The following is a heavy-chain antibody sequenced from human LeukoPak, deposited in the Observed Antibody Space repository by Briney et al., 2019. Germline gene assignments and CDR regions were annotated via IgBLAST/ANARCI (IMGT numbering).Heavy chain of an antibody. D-gene: IGHD6-13*01. Sequence: SVKVSCKAFGGTFSSYAISWVRQAPGQGLEWMGGIIPIFGTANYAQKFQGRVTITADESTSTAYMELSSLRSEDTAVYYCARVAAAGTPLGYWGQGTLVTVSS. J-gene: IGHJ4*02. V-gene: IGHV1-69*13. CDR1: GGTFSSYA. CDR3: ARVAAAGTPLGY. CDR2: IIPIFGTA.